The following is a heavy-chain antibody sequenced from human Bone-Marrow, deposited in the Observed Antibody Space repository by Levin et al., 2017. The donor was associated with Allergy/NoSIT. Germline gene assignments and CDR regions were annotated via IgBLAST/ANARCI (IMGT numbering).Heavy chain of an antibody. CDR1: GFTFSSYA. CDR3: AKRPKQSRRMDV. V-gene: IGHV3-23*01. D-gene: IGHD6-19*01. J-gene: IGHJ6*02. Sequence: LSLPCAASGFTFSSYAMSWVRQAPGKGLEWVSAISGSGGSTYYADSVKGRFTISRDNSKNTLYLQMNSLRAEDTAVYYCAKRPKQSRRMDVWGQGTTVTVSS. CDR2: ISGSGGST.